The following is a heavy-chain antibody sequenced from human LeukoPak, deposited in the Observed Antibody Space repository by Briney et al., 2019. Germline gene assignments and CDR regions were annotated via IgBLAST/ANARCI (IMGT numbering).Heavy chain of an antibody. J-gene: IGHJ4*02. V-gene: IGHV4-59*01. D-gene: IGHD5-24*01. CDR3: ARGRDGYNGDYFDY. CDR1: GGSISSYY. Sequence: SETLSLTCTVSGGSISSYYWSWIRQPPGKGLEWIGYIYYSGSTNYNPSLKSRVTISVDTSKNQFSLKLSSVTAADTAVYHCARGRDGYNGDYFDYWGQGTLVTVSS. CDR2: IYYSGST.